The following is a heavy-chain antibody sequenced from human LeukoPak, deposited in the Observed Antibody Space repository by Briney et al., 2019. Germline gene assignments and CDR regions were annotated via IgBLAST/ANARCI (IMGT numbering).Heavy chain of an antibody. Sequence: SETLSLTCTVSGGSISTSDYLWAWVRQAPGKGLEWIGDFYYNGAAYYNGVTSYSPSLRSRVAISVDTSKNHFSPDLTSVTAADTAVYYCVRRNYLSSRIDPWGQGTLVTVSS. J-gene: IGHJ5*02. CDR1: GGSISTSDYL. CDR3: VRRNYLSSRIDP. CDR2: FYYNGAA. D-gene: IGHD3-16*01. V-gene: IGHV4-61*05.